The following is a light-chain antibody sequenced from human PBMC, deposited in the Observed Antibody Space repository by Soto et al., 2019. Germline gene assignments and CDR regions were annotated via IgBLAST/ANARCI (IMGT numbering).Light chain of an antibody. J-gene: IGKJ4*01. CDR3: QQRINWPLT. CDR2: GAS. V-gene: IGKV3-11*01. Sequence: EIVLTQSPATLSLSPGERATPSCRASQSISSHLACYQQKPGQAPRLLIYGASNRATGIPARFSGRGSGTDFTLTISSLEPEDFAVYYCQQRINWPLTFGGGTKVEIK. CDR1: QSISSH.